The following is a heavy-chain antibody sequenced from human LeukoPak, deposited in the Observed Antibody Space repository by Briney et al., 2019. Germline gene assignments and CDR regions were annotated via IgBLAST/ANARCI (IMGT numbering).Heavy chain of an antibody. Sequence: SVKVSCKASGGTFSSYAISWVRQAPGQGLEWMGGIIPIFGTANYAQKFQGRVTITADESTSTAYMELSSLRSEDKAVYYCARETEYSSSSWFDPWGQGTLVTVSS. V-gene: IGHV1-69*01. D-gene: IGHD6-6*01. CDR2: IIPIFGTA. CDR3: ARETEYSSSSWFDP. J-gene: IGHJ5*02. CDR1: GGTFSSYA.